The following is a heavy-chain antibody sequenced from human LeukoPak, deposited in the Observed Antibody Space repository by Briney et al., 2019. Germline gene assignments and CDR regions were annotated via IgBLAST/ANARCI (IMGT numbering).Heavy chain of an antibody. CDR3: GGGYRGSGWVFETGDFFDY. CDR1: GYTFTSYD. J-gene: IGHJ4*02. V-gene: IGHV1-8*01. CDR2: MNPNSGNT. Sequence: ASVKVSCKASGYTFTSYDINWVRQATGQGLEGMGWMNPNSGNTGYAQKFQGRVTMTRSTSISTAYMEPKSMRSEEQAVDYCGGGYRGSGWVFETGDFFDYWGQGTLVTVSS. D-gene: IGHD6-19*01.